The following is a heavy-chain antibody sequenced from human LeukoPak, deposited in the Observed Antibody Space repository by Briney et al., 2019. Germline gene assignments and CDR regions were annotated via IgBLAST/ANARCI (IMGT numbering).Heavy chain of an antibody. D-gene: IGHD4-17*01. V-gene: IGHV4-39*07. Sequence: SETLSLTCTVSGGSISSSSYYWGWVRQPPGKGLEWIGSIYYSGSTYYNPSLKSRVTISVDTSKNQFSLKLSSVTAADTAVYYCATRLDYGDSPIDYWGQGTLVTVSS. CDR1: GGSISSSSYY. CDR2: IYYSGST. J-gene: IGHJ4*02. CDR3: ATRLDYGDSPIDY.